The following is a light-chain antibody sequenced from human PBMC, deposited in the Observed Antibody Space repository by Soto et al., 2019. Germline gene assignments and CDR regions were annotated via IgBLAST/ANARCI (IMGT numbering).Light chain of an antibody. CDR2: DDD. CDR1: SSNIGAGY. CDR3: GSWDSSLSAYV. J-gene: IGLJ1*01. V-gene: IGLV1-51*01. Sequence: QSVLTQPPSVSGAPGQRVTISCTGGSSNIGAGYAVNWYQQVPGTAPKLLIYDDDQRPSGIPDRFSGSKSGTSATLGITGFQTGDEADYYCGSWDSSLSAYVFGTGTKLTVL.